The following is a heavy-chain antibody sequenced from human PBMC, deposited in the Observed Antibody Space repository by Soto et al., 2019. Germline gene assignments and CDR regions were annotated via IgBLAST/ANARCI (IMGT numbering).Heavy chain of an antibody. CDR3: ARGGSGWRGFTYYSYGMDV. J-gene: IGHJ6*02. CDR2: INHSGST. D-gene: IGHD6-19*01. Sequence: SETLSLTCAVYCGSFSGDYWSWIRQPPGKGLEWIGEINHSGSTNYNPSLKSRVTISVDTSKNQFSLKLSSVTAADTAVYYCARGGSGWRGFTYYSYGMDVWGQGTTVTASS. V-gene: IGHV4-34*01. CDR1: CGSFSGDY.